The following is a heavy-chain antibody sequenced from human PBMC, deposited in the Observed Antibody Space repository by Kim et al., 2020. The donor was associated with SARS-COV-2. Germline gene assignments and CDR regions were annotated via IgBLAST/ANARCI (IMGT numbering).Heavy chain of an antibody. V-gene: IGHV3-30*02. CDR3: AKDHRPFTRVRGPPQY. Sequence: YVKGRFTIARDNSKNTLYLQRNSRRAEDTAVYYCAKDHRPFTRVRGPPQYWGQGTLVTVSS. D-gene: IGHD3-10*01. J-gene: IGHJ4*02.